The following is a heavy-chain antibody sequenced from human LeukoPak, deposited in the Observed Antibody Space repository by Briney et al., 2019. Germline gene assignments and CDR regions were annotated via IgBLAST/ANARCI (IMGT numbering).Heavy chain of an antibody. Sequence: GGSLRLSCAASGFTFDDYGMSWVRQAPGKGLEWVSGINWNGGSTGYADSVKGRFTISRDNAKNSLYLQMNSLRAEDTALYYCARKDYYDSSGYYLKYYFDYWGQGTLVTVSS. CDR3: ARKDYYDSSGYYLKYYFDY. CDR2: INWNGGST. CDR1: GFTFDDYG. D-gene: IGHD3-22*01. V-gene: IGHV3-20*04. J-gene: IGHJ4*02.